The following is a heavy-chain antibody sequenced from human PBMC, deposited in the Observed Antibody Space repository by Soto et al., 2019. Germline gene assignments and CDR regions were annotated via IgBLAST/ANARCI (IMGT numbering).Heavy chain of an antibody. CDR1: GYTFTSYA. CDR2: INAGNGNT. J-gene: IGHJ6*03. D-gene: IGHD5-12*01. CDR3: ARVYSGYDPSYYYYYYMDV. Sequence: ASVKVSCKASGYTFTSYAMHWVRQAPGQRLEWMGWINAGNGNTKYSQKFQGRVTITRDTSASTAYMELSSLRSEDTAVYYCARVYSGYDPSYYYYYYMDVWGKGTTVTVS. V-gene: IGHV1-3*01.